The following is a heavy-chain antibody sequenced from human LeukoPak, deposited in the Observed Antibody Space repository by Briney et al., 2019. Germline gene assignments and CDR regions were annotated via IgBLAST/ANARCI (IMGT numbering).Heavy chain of an antibody. CDR1: GYTFTGYY. D-gene: IGHD6-13*01. J-gene: IGHJ4*02. V-gene: IGHV1-2*02. Sequence: ASVKVSCKASGYTFTGYYMHWVRQAPGQGLEWMGWINPNSGGTNYAQKFQGRVTMTKDTSISTAYMELSRLRSDDTAVYYCAREGAAAGPFDYWGQGTLVTVSS. CDR3: AREGAAAGPFDY. CDR2: INPNSGGT.